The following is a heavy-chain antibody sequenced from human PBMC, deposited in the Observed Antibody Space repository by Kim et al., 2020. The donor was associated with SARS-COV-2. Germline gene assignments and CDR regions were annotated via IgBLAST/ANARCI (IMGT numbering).Heavy chain of an antibody. J-gene: IGHJ3*02. CDR2: IYYSGST. Sequence: SETLSLTCTVSGGSVSSGSYYWSWIRQPPGKGLEWIGYIYYSGSTNYNPSLKSRVTISVDTSKNQFSLKLSSVTAADTAVYYCARGRGSYLPDAFDICGQGTMVTVSS. V-gene: IGHV4-61*01. D-gene: IGHD1-26*01. CDR3: ARGRGSYLPDAFDI. CDR1: GGSVSSGSYY.